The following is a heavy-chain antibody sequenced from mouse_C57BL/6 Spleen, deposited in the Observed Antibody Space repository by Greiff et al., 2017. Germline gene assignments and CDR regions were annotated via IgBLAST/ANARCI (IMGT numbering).Heavy chain of an antibody. J-gene: IGHJ4*01. CDR1: GFTFSDYG. D-gene: IGHD1-1*01. CDR3: ASAYDYAMDY. V-gene: IGHV5-17*01. Sequence: EVTLVESGGGLVKPGGSLKLSCAASGFTFSDYGMHWVRQAPEKGLEWVAYISSGSSTIYSADTVQCRFTLYRDNAKKTLFLQMPSLRSEDTAMYYCASAYDYAMDYWRQGTSVTVSS. CDR2: ISSGSSTI.